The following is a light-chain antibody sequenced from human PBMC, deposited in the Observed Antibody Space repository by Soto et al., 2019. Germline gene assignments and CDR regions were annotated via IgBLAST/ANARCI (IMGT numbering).Light chain of an antibody. Sequence: DIVLTQSPATLSLSPGERATLSCRASQSVSTYLAWYQQKPGQAPRLLIYGASSRATGIPDRFSGSGSGTDFTLTINRLEPEDFAVYYCQLYGSTPWTFGQGTKVDIK. J-gene: IGKJ1*01. CDR2: GAS. CDR1: QSVSTY. V-gene: IGKV3-20*01. CDR3: QLYGSTPWT.